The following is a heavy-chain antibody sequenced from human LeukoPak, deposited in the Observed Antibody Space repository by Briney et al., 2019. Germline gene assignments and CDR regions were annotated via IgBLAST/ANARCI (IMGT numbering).Heavy chain of an antibody. J-gene: IGHJ4*02. CDR1: GFTFSSYG. CDR2: IWYDGSNK. V-gene: IGHV3-33*08. Sequence: GGSLRLSCAASGFTFSSYGMHWVRQAPGKGLEWVAVIWYDGSNKYYADSVKGRFTISRDNSKNTLYLQMNSLRAEDTAVYYCASSSSGRFHYFDYWGQGTLVTVSS. D-gene: IGHD1-26*01. CDR3: ASSSSGRFHYFDY.